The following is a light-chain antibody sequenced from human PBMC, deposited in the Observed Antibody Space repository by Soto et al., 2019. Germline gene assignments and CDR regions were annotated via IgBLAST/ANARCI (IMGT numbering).Light chain of an antibody. CDR1: SGSIASNY. Sequence: NFMLTQPHSVSESPGKTVTISCTGSSGSIASNYVQWYQQRPGSAPTTVIYEDNQRPSGVPDRFSGSIDSSSNSASLTISGLKTEDEADYCCQSYESSIVVFGGGTKLTVL. V-gene: IGLV6-57*02. J-gene: IGLJ2*01. CDR2: EDN. CDR3: QSYESSIVV.